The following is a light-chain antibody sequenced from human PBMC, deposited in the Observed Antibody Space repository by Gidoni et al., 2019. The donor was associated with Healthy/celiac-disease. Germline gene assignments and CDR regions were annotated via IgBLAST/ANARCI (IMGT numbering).Light chain of an antibody. J-gene: IGKJ5*01. CDR1: QGISSY. Sequence: IQLTQSPSFLSASVGDRVTITCRASQGISSYLAWYQQKPGKAPKLLIYAASTLQIGVPARFSGSGSGTEFTLTISSLQPEDFAIYYCQQLNSYPITFGQGTRLEIK. CDR2: AAS. CDR3: QQLNSYPIT. V-gene: IGKV1-9*01.